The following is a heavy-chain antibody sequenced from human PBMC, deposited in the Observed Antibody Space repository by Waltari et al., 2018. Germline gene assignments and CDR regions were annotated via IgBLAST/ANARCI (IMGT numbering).Heavy chain of an antibody. Sequence: QVQLQQWGAGLLKPSETLSLTCAVYGGSFSGYYWSWIRQPPGRGLEWIGEIKHSGSTNYNPSLKSRVTISVDTSKNQFSLKLSSVTAADTAVYYCASERSKCAGSTSCKHFDYWGQGTLVTVSS. D-gene: IGHD2-2*01. V-gene: IGHV4-34*01. CDR2: IKHSGST. CDR3: ASERSKCAGSTSCKHFDY. J-gene: IGHJ4*02. CDR1: GGSFSGYY.